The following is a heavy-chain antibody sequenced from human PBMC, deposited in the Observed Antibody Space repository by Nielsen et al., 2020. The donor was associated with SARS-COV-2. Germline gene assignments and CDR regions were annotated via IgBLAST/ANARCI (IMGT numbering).Heavy chain of an antibody. V-gene: IGHV3-30-3*01. CDR1: GFTFSSYA. CDR2: ISYDGSNK. CDR3: AKDVHGDYGGIDY. Sequence: GGSLRLSCAASGFTFSSYAIHWVRQAPGKGLEWVAVISYDGSNKYYADSVKGRFTISRDNSKNTLYLQMNSLRVDDTAVYYCAKDVHGDYGGIDYWGQGMLVTVSS. D-gene: IGHD4-17*01. J-gene: IGHJ4*02.